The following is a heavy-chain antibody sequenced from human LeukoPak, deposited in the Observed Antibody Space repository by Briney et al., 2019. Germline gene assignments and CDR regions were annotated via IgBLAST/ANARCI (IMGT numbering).Heavy chain of an antibody. J-gene: IGHJ4*02. CDR2: ISYDGSNK. D-gene: IGHD6-13*01. V-gene: IGHV3-30-3*01. CDR3: ARDGKAAAFVAEAY. CDR1: GFTFSSYA. Sequence: GRSLRLSCAASGFTFSSYAMHWVRQAPGRGLEGVAVISYDGSNKYYADSVKGRFTISRDNAKNTLYLQMNSLRAEDTAVYYCARDGKAAAFVAEAYWGQGTLVTVSS.